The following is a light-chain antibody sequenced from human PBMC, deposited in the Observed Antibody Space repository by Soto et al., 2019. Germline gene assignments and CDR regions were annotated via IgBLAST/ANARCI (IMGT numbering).Light chain of an antibody. Sequence: DIQMTQSPSTLSASVGDRVTITCRASQSISSWLTWYQQKPGKAPKLLIYDASSLQSRVPSRFSGSGSGTDFTLTISSLQPEDFATYYCQQSYSTPPITFGQGTRLEIK. CDR2: DAS. CDR1: QSISSW. CDR3: QQSYSTPPIT. J-gene: IGKJ5*01. V-gene: IGKV1-39*01.